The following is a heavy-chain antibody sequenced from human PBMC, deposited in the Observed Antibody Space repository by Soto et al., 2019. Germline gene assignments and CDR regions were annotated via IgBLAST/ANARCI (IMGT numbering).Heavy chain of an antibody. V-gene: IGHV4-39*07. CDR3: ARGLISGYYLYDAFDI. CDR2: IYYSGST. Sequence: PSETLSLTCTVSGGSISSYYWGWIRQPPGKGLEWIGSIYYSGSTYYNLSLKSRVTISIDTSKNQFSLKLNSVTAADTAVYYCARGLISGYYLYDAFDIWGQGTMVTVSS. D-gene: IGHD3-22*01. CDR1: GGSISSYY. J-gene: IGHJ3*02.